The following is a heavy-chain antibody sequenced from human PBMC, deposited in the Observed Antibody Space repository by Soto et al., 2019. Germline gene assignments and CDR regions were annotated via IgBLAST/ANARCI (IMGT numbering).Heavy chain of an antibody. CDR2: ISGYNGNT. D-gene: IGHD3-22*01. CDR1: GYTFTDYG. V-gene: IGHV1-18*04. CDR3: ARDRGYYYDSSGNYYYHYGLDV. J-gene: IGHJ6*02. Sequence: QVQLVESGAEVKKPGASVKVSCKASGYTFTDYGISWVRQAPGQGLEWMGWISGYNGNTKYAQKFQGRVTMTTHTPTNTAYMELRSLRSDDTAVYYCARDRGYYYDSSGNYYYHYGLDVWGQATTVTV.